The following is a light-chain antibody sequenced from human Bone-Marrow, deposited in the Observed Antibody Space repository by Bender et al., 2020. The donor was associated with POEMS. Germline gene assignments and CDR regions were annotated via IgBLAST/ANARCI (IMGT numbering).Light chain of an antibody. J-gene: IGLJ2*01. CDR1: ALAKHY. CDR2: KDS. CDR3: QAWDTYSVI. Sequence: SLELTQPPSVSVSPGQTARITCSGDALAKHYVYWYQQRPGQAPILVIYKDSDRPSGIPERFSGSSSGTTVTLTISGVQAEDEADYFCQAWDTYSVIFGGGTKLTVL. V-gene: IGLV3-25*03.